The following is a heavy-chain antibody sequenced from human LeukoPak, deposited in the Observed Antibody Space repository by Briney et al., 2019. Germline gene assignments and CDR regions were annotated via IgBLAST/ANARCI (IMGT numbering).Heavy chain of an antibody. D-gene: IGHD3-22*01. Sequence: AGGSLRLSCAASGFTFSSYAMSWVRQAPGKGLEWVSAISGSGGSTYYADSVKGRFTISRDNSKNTLYLQMNSLRAEDTAVYYCAKSPLIAAAGTARTYYYDSSGYYVDYWGQGTLVTVSS. CDR2: ISGSGGST. CDR1: GFTFSSYA. V-gene: IGHV3-23*01. J-gene: IGHJ4*02. CDR3: AKSPLIAAAGTARTYYYDSSGYYVDY.